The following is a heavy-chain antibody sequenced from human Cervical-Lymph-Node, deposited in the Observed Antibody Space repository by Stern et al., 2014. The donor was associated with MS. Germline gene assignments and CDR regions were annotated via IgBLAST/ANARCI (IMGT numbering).Heavy chain of an antibody. CDR1: GFTFDDYA. Sequence: EVQLVESGGGLVQPGRSLRLSCAASGFTFDDYAMHWVRQAPGKGLEWVSGISWNSGSIGYADSVKGRFTISRDNAKNSLYLQMNSLRAEDTALYYCAKDPSDYYDSSGFDYWGQGTLVTVSS. V-gene: IGHV3-9*01. CDR2: ISWNSGSI. J-gene: IGHJ4*02. CDR3: AKDPSDYYDSSGFDY. D-gene: IGHD3-22*01.